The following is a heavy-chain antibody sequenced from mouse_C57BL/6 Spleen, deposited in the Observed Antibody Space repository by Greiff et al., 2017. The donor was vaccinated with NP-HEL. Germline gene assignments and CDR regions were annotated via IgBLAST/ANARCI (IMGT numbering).Heavy chain of an antibody. J-gene: IGHJ4*01. Sequence: EVMLVESGGGLVQPGGSLKLSCAASGFTFSDYYMYWVRQTPEKRLEWVAYISNGGGSTYYPDTVKGRFTISRDNAKNTLYLQMSRLKSEDTAMYYCARRGTGYDYDEDYAMDYWGKGTSVTVSS. V-gene: IGHV5-12*01. CDR2: ISNGGGST. CDR1: GFTFSDYY. CDR3: ARRGTGYDYDEDYAMDY. D-gene: IGHD2-4*01.